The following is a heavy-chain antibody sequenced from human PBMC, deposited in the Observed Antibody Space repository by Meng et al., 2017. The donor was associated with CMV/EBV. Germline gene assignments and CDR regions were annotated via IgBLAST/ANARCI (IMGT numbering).Heavy chain of an antibody. V-gene: IGHV1-69*12. CDR1: GGTFSSYA. J-gene: IGHJ2*01. D-gene: IGHD4-17*01. CDR2: IITIFGTA. Sequence: QGEMVKAGAEVTKIGSWVKVSGNVSGGTFSSYAISWVRQAPGQGREWMGGIITIFGTANYAKKFQGRVTITADESTSTAYMELSSLRSEDTAVYYCAREVDDYGDGWYFDLWGRGTLVTVSS. CDR3: AREVDDYGDGWYFDL.